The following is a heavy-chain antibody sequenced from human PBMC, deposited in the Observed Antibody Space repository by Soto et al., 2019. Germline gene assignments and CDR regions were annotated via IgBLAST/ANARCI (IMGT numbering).Heavy chain of an antibody. CDR3: ATAAHYYDSSGYYY. CDR2: FDPEDGET. D-gene: IGHD3-22*01. J-gene: IGHJ4*02. CDR1: GYTLTELS. V-gene: IGHV1-24*01. Sequence: ASVKVSCKVSGYTLTELSMHWERQAPGKGLEWMGGFDPEDGETIYAQKFQGRVTMTEDTSTDTAYMELSSLRSEDTAVYYCATAAHYYDSSGYYYWGQGTLVTVSS.